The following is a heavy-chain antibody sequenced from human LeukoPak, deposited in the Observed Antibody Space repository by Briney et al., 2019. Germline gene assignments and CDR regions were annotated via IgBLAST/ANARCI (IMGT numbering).Heavy chain of an antibody. CDR3: ARDGSGSYYNSHDAFDI. V-gene: IGHV4-61*02. CDR2: IYTSGST. D-gene: IGHD3-10*01. CDR1: GGSISSGSYY. Sequence: SQTLSLTCTVSGGSISSGSYYWSWIRQPAGKGLEWIGRIYTSGSTNYNSSLKSRVTISVDTSKNQFSLKLSSVTAADTAVYYCARDGSGSYYNSHDAFDIWGQGTMVTVSS. J-gene: IGHJ3*02.